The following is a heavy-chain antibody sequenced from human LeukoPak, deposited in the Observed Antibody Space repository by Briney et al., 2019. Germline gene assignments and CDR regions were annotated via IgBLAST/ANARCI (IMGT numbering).Heavy chain of an antibody. CDR3: ARHKGDYYDSSGYPNWFDP. Sequence: SETLSLTCTVSGGSISSSSYYWGWLRQPPGKGLEWIGSIYYSGSTYYNPSLKSRVTISVDTSKNQFSLKLSSVTAADTAVYYCARHKGDYYDSSGYPNWFDPWGQGTLVTVSS. D-gene: IGHD3-22*01. J-gene: IGHJ5*02. V-gene: IGHV4-39*01. CDR1: GGSISSSSYY. CDR2: IYYSGST.